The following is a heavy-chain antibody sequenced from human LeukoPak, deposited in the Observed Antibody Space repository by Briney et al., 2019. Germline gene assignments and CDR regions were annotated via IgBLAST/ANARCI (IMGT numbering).Heavy chain of an antibody. J-gene: IGHJ5*02. CDR1: GGSISSYY. CDR2: IYYSGST. CDR3: AGGVVVAATARIDWFDP. Sequence: PSETLSLTCTVSGGSISSYYWSWIRQPPGKGLEWIGYIYYSGSTNYNLSLKSRVTISVDTSKNQFSLKLSSVTAADTAVYYCAGGVVVAATARIDWFDPWGQGTLVTVSS. V-gene: IGHV4-59*01. D-gene: IGHD2-15*01.